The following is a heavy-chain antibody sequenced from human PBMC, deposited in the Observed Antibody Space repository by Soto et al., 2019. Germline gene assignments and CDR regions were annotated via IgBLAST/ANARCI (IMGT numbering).Heavy chain of an antibody. CDR2: MNPNSGYT. CDR3: ARGSAVALDN. J-gene: IGHJ1*01. CDR1: GYTFTNYD. V-gene: IGHV1-8*01. D-gene: IGHD6-19*01. Sequence: GASVKVSCKASGYTFTNYDINWVRQATGQGLEWIGWMNPNSGYTGYVNKFQGRVTVTRNTSISTAYMELSSLRSDDTAVYYCARGSAVALDNWGQGTLVTVSS.